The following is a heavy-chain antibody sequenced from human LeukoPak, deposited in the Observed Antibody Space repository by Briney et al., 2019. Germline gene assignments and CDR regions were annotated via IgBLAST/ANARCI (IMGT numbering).Heavy chain of an antibody. J-gene: IGHJ4*02. CDR2: ISSNGGST. CDR3: ASEDFTVTSKYYFDY. CDR1: GFTFSSYA. V-gene: IGHV3-64*01. D-gene: IGHD4-17*01. Sequence: GGSLRLSCAASGFTFSSYAMHWVRQAPGKGLEYVSAISSNGGSTYYANSVKGRFTISRDNSKNTLYLQMGSLRAEDMAVYYCASEDFTVTSKYYFDYWGQGTLVTVSS.